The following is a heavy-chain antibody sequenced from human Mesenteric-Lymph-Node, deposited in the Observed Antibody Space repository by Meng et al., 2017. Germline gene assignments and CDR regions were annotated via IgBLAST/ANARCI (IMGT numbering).Heavy chain of an antibody. Sequence: GESLKISCAAPGFTFSNARMSWVRQAPGKGLEWVGRIKGKTDGGTTDYSAPVKGRFTISRDDSKNTLYLQMNSLRAEDTSVYYCAKDRREYCSGGSCYPRWFDPWGQGTLVTVSS. CDR1: GFTFSNAR. CDR2: IKGKTDGGTT. D-gene: IGHD2-15*01. CDR3: AKDRREYCSGGSCYPRWFDP. J-gene: IGHJ5*02. V-gene: IGHV3-15*01.